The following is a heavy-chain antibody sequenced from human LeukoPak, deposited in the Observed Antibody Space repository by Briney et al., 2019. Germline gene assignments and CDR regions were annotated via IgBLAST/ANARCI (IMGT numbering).Heavy chain of an antibody. CDR1: GFTFSSYS. D-gene: IGHD3-16*02. J-gene: IGHJ4*02. Sequence: GRSLRLSCAASGFTFSSYSMNWVRQAPGKGLEWVSSISSSSSYIYYADSVKGRFTISRDNAKNSLYLQMNSLRAEDTAVYYCARAGPEVWGSYRSYYFDYWGQGTLVTVSS. CDR2: ISSSSSYI. V-gene: IGHV3-21*01. CDR3: ARAGPEVWGSYRSYYFDY.